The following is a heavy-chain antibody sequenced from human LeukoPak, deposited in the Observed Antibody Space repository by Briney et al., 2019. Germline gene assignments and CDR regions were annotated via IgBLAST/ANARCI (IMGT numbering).Heavy chain of an antibody. Sequence: GGSLRLSCAASTFSFSTYAMNWVRQAPGKGLEWVSGISDSGGTTYYADSVKGRFTVSRDNSKNTLFLQMNSLRAEDTAVYYCGKRYTSCWYNNNNRGIDFWGQGTLVTVSS. CDR1: TFSFSTYA. CDR2: ISDSGGTT. D-gene: IGHD6-13*01. V-gene: IGHV3-23*01. CDR3: GKRYTSCWYNNNNRGIDF. J-gene: IGHJ4*02.